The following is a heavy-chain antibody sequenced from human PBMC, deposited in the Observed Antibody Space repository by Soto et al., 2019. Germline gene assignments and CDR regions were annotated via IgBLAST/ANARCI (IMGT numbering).Heavy chain of an antibody. J-gene: IGHJ4*02. Sequence: QVQLQQWGAGLLKPSETLSLTCAVYGGSFSGYYWSWIRQPPGKGLEWIGEINHSGSTNYNPSLRSRATRSVDTAKHQCPLKLTSVTAADTAVYYCARGVLAPGHIVVVTAIKHFDYWGQGTLVTVSS. V-gene: IGHV4-34*01. CDR2: INHSGST. CDR1: GGSFSGYY. D-gene: IGHD2-21*02. CDR3: ARGVLAPGHIVVVTAIKHFDY.